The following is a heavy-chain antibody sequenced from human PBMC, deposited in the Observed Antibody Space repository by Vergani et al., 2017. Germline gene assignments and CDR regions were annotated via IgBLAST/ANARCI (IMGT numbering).Heavy chain of an antibody. CDR1: GSSISSGDYY. V-gene: IGHV4-31*03. J-gene: IGHJ6*03. CDR3: ARVDTQVPATSHFYYMDV. CDR2: IYYSGST. Sequence: QVQLQESGPGLVKPSQTLSLTCTVSGSSISSGDYYWSWIRQPPGKGLEWIGYIYYSGSTYYNPSLKSRLTISVDTSQNQFSLKLRSVTAADTAVYYCARVDTQVPATSHFYYMDVWGKGTTVVVSS. D-gene: IGHD6-25*01.